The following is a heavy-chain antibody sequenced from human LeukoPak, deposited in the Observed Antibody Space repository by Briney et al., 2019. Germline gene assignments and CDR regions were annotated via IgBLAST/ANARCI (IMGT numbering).Heavy chain of an antibody. D-gene: IGHD3-3*01. CDR2: IKQDGVEK. Sequence: GGSLRLSCVASGFTFSNYWMQWVRQAPGKGLEWVANIKQDGVEKYYVDSVKGRFTISRDNAKNSLYLQMNSLRAEDTAVYYCARCRVLRDRGYYSYYYYYGMDVWGQGTTVTVSS. CDR3: ARCRVLRDRGYYSYYYYYGMDV. J-gene: IGHJ6*02. CDR1: GFTFSNYW. V-gene: IGHV3-7*01.